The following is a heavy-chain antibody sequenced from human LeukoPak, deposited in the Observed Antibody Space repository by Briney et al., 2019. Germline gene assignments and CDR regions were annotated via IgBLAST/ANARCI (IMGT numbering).Heavy chain of an antibody. CDR3: AKDREYSSSWYVTYYFYGMDV. Sequence: GGSLRLSCAASGFTVSSNYMSWVRQAPGKGLEWVSSISGSGASIYYADSVKGRFTISRDDFKNTLYLQMNSLRAEDTAVYYCAKDREYSSSWYVTYYFYGMDVWGQGTTVTVSS. CDR2: ISGSGASI. D-gene: IGHD6-13*01. J-gene: IGHJ6*02. V-gene: IGHV3-23*01. CDR1: GFTVSSNY.